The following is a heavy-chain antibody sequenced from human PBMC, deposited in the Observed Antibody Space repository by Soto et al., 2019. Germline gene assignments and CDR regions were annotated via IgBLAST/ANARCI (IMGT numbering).Heavy chain of an antibody. CDR3: ATIAVPPAFDI. CDR2: MSFDGSIK. CDR1: GFIFSSYG. V-gene: IGHV3-30*03. D-gene: IGHD6-19*01. Sequence: GGSLRLSCAASGFIFSSYGMNWVRQAPGKGLEWVAVMSFDGSIKYYADSVKGRFTISRDNSKNTLYLQMNSLRAEDTAVYYCATIAVPPAFDIWGQGKMVTVSS. J-gene: IGHJ3*02.